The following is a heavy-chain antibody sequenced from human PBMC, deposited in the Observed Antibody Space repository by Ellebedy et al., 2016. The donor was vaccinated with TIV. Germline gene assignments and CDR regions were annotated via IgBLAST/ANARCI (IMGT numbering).Heavy chain of an antibody. J-gene: IGHJ4*02. D-gene: IGHD2-2*01. V-gene: IGHV3-30*03. CDR2: ISYDGSNK. CDR3: ARGRCSSANCHYFDY. Sequence: PGGSLRLSCAASGFSFSGYGMHWVRQAPGKGLEWVAVISYDGSNKYYADSVKGRFTISRDISKNTMYQQMNSLRAEDTALYFCARGRCSSANCHYFDYWGQGTVVTVSS. CDR1: GFSFSGYG.